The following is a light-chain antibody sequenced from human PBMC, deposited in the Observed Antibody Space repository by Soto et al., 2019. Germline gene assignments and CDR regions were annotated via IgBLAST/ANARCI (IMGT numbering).Light chain of an antibody. Sequence: DIVMTQTPLSLSVTPRQPASISCKSSQSLLQSDGKTHLNWYLPKTGQPPQLLVYDVSNRFSGVPDRGSGSGSGRDFAVKLSRVEAEDVGVYYFMQSIQLPPGLTFGGGTKVEIK. CDR2: DVS. V-gene: IGKV2D-29*01. J-gene: IGKJ4*01. CDR1: QSLLQSDGKTH. CDR3: MQSIQLPPGLT.